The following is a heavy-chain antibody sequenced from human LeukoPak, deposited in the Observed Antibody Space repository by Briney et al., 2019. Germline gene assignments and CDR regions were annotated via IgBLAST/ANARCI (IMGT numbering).Heavy chain of an antibody. CDR1: GYTFTSYG. D-gene: IGHD6-19*01. CDR3: AREYSSGWHGGDNWFDP. CDR2: ISAYNGNT. Sequence: ASVKVSCKASGYTFTSYGISWVRQAPGQGLEWMGWISAYNGNTNYAQKLQGRVTMTTDTSTSTAYMELRSLRSDDTAVYYCAREYSSGWHGGDNWFDPWGQGTLVTVSS. V-gene: IGHV1-18*01. J-gene: IGHJ5*02.